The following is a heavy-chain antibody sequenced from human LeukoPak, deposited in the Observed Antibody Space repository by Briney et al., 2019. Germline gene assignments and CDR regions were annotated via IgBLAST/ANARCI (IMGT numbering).Heavy chain of an antibody. D-gene: IGHD6-19*01. CDR1: GGSISSSSYY. CDR3: ARHPTEIAVAGTFDY. V-gene: IGHV4-39*01. J-gene: IGHJ4*02. Sequence: PSETLSLTCTVSGGSISSSSYYWGWIRQPPGKGLEWIGSIYYSGSTYYNPSLKSRVTISVDTSKNQFSLKLSSVTAADTAVYYCARHPTEIAVAGTFDYWGQGTLVTVSS. CDR2: IYYSGST.